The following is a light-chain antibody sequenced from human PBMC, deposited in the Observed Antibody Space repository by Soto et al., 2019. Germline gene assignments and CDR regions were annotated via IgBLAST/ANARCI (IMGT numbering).Light chain of an antibody. J-gene: IGKJ2*01. CDR1: QSVRNVY. CDR2: DAS. Sequence: EIVLTQSPGTLSLSPGERATLSCRASQSVRNVYLAWYQQKPGQAPRLLIYDASNRATGIPDRFSGSGSGTDFNPTINRLEPDDFAVYYCQQSGSSPRTFGQGTKLEIK. V-gene: IGKV3-20*01. CDR3: QQSGSSPRT.